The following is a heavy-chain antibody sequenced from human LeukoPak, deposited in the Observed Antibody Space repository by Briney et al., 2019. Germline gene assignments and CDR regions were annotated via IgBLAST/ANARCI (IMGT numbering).Heavy chain of an antibody. CDR1: GYSISSGYY. CDR3: ARDGQWAGGYYFDY. D-gene: IGHD1-26*01. J-gene: IGHJ4*02. Sequence: SETLSLTCTVSGYSISSGYYWGWIRQPPGKGLEWIGSIYHSGSTYYNPSLKSRVTISVDTSKNQFSLKLSSVTAADTAVYHCARDGQWAGGYYFDYWGQGTLVTVSS. V-gene: IGHV4-38-2*02. CDR2: IYHSGST.